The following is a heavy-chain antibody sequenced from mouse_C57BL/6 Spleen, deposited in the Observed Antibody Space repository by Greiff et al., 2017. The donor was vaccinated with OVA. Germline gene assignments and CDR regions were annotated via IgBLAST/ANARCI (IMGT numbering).Heavy chain of an antibody. CDR3: ARAYYGYFLFDY. V-gene: IGHV5-17*01. D-gene: IGHD2-2*01. CDR1: GFTFSDYG. J-gene: IGHJ2*01. CDR2: ISSGSSTI. Sequence: EVKLVESGGGFVKPGGSLKLSCAASGFTFSDYGMHWVRQAPEKGLEWVAYISSGSSTIYYADTVKGRFTISRDNAKNTLFLQMTSLRSEDTAMYYCARAYYGYFLFDYWGQGTTLTVSS.